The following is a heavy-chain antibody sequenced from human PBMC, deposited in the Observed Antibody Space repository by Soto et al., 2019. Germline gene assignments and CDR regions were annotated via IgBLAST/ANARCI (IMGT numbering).Heavy chain of an antibody. CDR2: MNPNSGNT. CDR3: ARGRRYQLLNYGMDV. V-gene: IGHV1-8*01. Sequence: QVQLVQSGAEVKKPGASVKVSCKASGYTFTSYDIKWVRQATGQGLEWMGWMNPNSGNTGYAQKFQGRVTMTRNTSISTAYMELSSLRSEDTAMYYCARGRRYQLLNYGMDVWGQGTTVTVSS. J-gene: IGHJ6*02. CDR1: GYTFTSYD. D-gene: IGHD2-2*01.